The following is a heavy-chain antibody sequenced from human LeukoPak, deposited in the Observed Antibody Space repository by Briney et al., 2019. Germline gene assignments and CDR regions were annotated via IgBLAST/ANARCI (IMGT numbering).Heavy chain of an antibody. CDR2: FDGNGPNT. V-gene: IGHV3-23*01. Sequence: SGGSLRLSCAASGFTFSSFAMTWVRQAPGKGLEWVSGFDGNGPNTYYADSVKGRWTISRDNSRNTLYLQMNSLRAEDTGVYYCAKDHYWSIDYWGRGTLVTVSS. J-gene: IGHJ4*02. D-gene: IGHD3-3*01. CDR1: GFTFSSFA. CDR3: AKDHYWSIDY.